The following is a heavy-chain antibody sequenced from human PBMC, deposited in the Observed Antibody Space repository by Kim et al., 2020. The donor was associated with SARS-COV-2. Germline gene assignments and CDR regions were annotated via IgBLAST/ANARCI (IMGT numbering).Heavy chain of an antibody. J-gene: IGHJ4*02. CDR3: VRGSSRVTKSGLDY. Sequence: YPGSVRGRFTISRDTAKNTVYLQMNRLRAEDTAVYYCVRGSSRVTKSGLDYWGLGTTVTVSS. D-gene: IGHD4-17*01. V-gene: IGHV3-53*01.